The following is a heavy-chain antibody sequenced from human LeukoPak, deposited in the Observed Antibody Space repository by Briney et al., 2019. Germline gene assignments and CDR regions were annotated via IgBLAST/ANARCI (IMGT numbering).Heavy chain of an antibody. CDR1: GFTFSNYW. CDR2: IKEDGSEK. CDR3: ARADYYFDY. V-gene: IGHV3-7*01. J-gene: IGHJ4*02. Sequence: GGSLRLSCAASGFTFSNYWMSWVRQAPGKGLEWVANIKEDGSEKHHADSVKGRFTISRDNSKNTLYLQMSSLRAEDTAVYYCARADYYFDYWGQGTLVTVSS.